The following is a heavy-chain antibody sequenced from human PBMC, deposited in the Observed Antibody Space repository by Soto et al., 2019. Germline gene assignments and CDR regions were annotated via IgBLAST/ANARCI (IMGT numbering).Heavy chain of an antibody. D-gene: IGHD3-10*01. J-gene: IGHJ6*03. CDR1: GFTFSDSF. V-gene: IGHV3-11*01. CDR2: ISGRDGNI. Sequence: QVQLVESGGGLVKPGGALRLSCAASGFTFSDSFMCWSRKTPGKGLEWLSYISGRDGNIYYADSVRGRFTISRDNAKNSVYLQMNRLRAEYQAVYYCAGDQGQNYMAVWGKGTTVTVS. CDR3: AGDQGQNYMAV.